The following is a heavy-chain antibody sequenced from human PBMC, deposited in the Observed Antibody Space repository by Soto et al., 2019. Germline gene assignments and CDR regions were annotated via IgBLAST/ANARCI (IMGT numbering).Heavy chain of an antibody. V-gene: IGHV3-23*01. D-gene: IGHD3-16*02. CDR3: AKLFGGVIVKIYFDY. CDR2: ISGSGGST. J-gene: IGHJ4*02. Sequence: GGSLRLSCAASGFTFSSYAMSWVRQAPGKGLEWVSAISGSGGSTYYADSVKGRFTISRDNSKNTLYLQMNSLRAEDTAVYYCAKLFGGVIVKIYFDYWGQGTLVTVSS. CDR1: GFTFSSYA.